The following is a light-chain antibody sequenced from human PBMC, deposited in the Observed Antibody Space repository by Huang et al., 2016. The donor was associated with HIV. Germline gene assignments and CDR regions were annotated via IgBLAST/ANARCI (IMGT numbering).Light chain of an antibody. Sequence: EIVMTQSPATLSVSLGERATLSCRASQSVSSNLAWYQQQPGQAPTPLIYGASTRATGIPARFSGSGSGTECTLTISSLQSEDFAVYYCQQYNNWPRTFGQGTKVEIK. CDR2: GAS. CDR1: QSVSSN. CDR3: QQYNNWPRT. J-gene: IGKJ1*01. V-gene: IGKV3-15*01.